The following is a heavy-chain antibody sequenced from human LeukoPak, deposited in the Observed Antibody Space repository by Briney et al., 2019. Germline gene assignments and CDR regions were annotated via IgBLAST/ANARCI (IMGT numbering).Heavy chain of an antibody. D-gene: IGHD6-19*01. J-gene: IGHJ6*02. V-gene: IGHV1-69*13. Sequence: SVKVSCKASGGTFSSYAISWGRQAPGLWLEWMGGIIPIFGTANYAQKFQGRVTITADESTSTAYMELSSLRSEDTAVYYCARAGYSSGWSSDYYYGMDVWGQGTTVTVSS. CDR3: ARAGYSSGWSSDYYYGMDV. CDR2: IIPIFGTA. CDR1: GGTFSSYA.